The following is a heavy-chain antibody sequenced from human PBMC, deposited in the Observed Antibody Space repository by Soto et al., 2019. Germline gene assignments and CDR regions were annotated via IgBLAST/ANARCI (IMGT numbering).Heavy chain of an antibody. CDR3: AKPYTKIEVVANFDS. CDR2: ISVTGDST. J-gene: IGHJ4*02. V-gene: IGHV3-23*01. CDR1: DFTFSNFA. D-gene: IGHD3-22*01. Sequence: GGSLRLSCVGSDFTFSNFAMSWVRQAPGKGLEWVSVISVTGDSTYYADSVKGRFTISRDNSKHTVYLQMNSLRAEDTAIYYCAKPYTKIEVVANFDSWGQGTLVTVSS.